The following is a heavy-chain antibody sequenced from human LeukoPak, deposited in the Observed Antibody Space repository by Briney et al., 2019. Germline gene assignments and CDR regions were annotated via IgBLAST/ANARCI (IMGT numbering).Heavy chain of an antibody. CDR3: ARGPYYYYMDV. CDR1: GFTFSSYG. V-gene: IGHV3-21*01. Sequence: GGSLRLSCAASGFTFSSYGMHWVRQAPGKGLEWVSSISSSSSYIYYADSVKGRFTISRDNAKNSLYLQMNSLRAEDTAVYYCARGPYYYYMDVWGKGTTVTVSS. J-gene: IGHJ6*03. CDR2: ISSSSSYI.